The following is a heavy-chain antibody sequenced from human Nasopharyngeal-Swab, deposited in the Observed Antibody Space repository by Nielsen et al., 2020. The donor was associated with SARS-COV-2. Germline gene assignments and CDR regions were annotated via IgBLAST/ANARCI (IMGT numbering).Heavy chain of an antibody. J-gene: IGHJ3*01. CDR2: ISNNGDTP. V-gene: IGHV3-23*01. CDR1: GFTFNRLA. Sequence: GESLKISCEASGFTFNRLAMSWVRQAPGQGLEWVAGISNNGDTPYYADSVEGRFTISRDNSKNKMFLQMNNLRTDETAVYYCAKAGRDISSTNDFDLWGQGTLVTVSS. D-gene: IGHD3-9*01. CDR3: AKAGRDISSTNDFDL.